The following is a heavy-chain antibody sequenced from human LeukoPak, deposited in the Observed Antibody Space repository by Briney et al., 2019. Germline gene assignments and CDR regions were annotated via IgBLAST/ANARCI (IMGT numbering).Heavy chain of an antibody. J-gene: IGHJ4*02. Sequence: SETLSLTCSVSGYSIANGYHWAWVRQPPGKRLEWLGSIYQSGSTYDNLSLKSRLTMSVDTSKNQFSLTMWAVTAADTALYYCARSEINDYMRFWGQGILVTVSS. CDR1: GYSIANGYH. V-gene: IGHV4-38-2*01. CDR2: IYQSGST. CDR3: ARSEINDYMRF. D-gene: IGHD4-11*01.